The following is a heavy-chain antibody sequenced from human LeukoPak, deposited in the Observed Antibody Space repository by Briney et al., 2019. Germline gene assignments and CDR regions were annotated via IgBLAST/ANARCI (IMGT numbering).Heavy chain of an antibody. J-gene: IGHJ4*02. Sequence: ASVKVSCKASGYSFTDKYMHWVRQAPGQGLEWMGWINPNSGGTNYAQKFQGRVTVTRDMSTSTVYMELSNLRSEDTAVYYCATIDGHYDSSGYWGQGTLVIVSS. D-gene: IGHD3-22*01. CDR2: INPNSGGT. V-gene: IGHV1-2*02. CDR1: GYSFTDKY. CDR3: ATIDGHYDSSGY.